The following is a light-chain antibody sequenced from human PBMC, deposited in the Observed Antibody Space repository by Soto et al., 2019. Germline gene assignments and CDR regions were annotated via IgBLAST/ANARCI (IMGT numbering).Light chain of an antibody. Sequence: IQLTPSPSSLSASVGDRVTITCRASQGISSSLAWYQQKPGKAPKLLIYAASTLQSGVPSRFSVSGSGTDFTLTISSLQPADFATYYCQQLNSYPRTFGPGTKVDIK. V-gene: IGKV1-9*01. CDR3: QQLNSYPRT. CDR1: QGISSS. CDR2: AAS. J-gene: IGKJ3*01.